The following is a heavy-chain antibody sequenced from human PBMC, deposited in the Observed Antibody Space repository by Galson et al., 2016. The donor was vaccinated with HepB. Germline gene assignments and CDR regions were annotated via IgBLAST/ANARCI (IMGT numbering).Heavy chain of an antibody. D-gene: IGHD3-9*01. J-gene: IGHJ6*02. CDR1: GFTFSTYW. V-gene: IGHV3-7*01. CDR3: ARDMELDFDWLPRVLRYYGMDV. Sequence: LRLSCAASGFTFSTYWMSWVRQAPGKGLEWVANIKQDGSEKYYVDSVKGRFTISRDNGKNSLYLQMNSLRAEDTAVYYCARDMELDFDWLPRVLRYYGMDVRRQGATVTESS. CDR2: IKQDGSEK.